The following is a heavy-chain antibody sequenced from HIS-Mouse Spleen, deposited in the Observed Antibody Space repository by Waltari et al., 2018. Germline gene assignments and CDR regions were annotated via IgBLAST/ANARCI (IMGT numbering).Heavy chain of an antibody. CDR3: AREGKSGYDRPYAFDI. J-gene: IGHJ3*02. CDR2: ISYDGSNK. Sequence: QVQLVESGGGVVQPGRSLRLSCAASGFTFSSYAMHLVRQAPGKGLEWAAVISYDGSNKYYADSGKGRFTISRDNSKNTLYLQMNSLRAEDTAVYYCAREGKSGYDRPYAFDIWGQGTMVTVSS. V-gene: IGHV3-30*04. CDR1: GFTFSSYA. D-gene: IGHD5-12*01.